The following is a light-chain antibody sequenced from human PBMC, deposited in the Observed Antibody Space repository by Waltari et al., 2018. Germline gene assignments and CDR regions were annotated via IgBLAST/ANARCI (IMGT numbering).Light chain of an antibody. Sequence: DIQMTQSPSMLSASVGDRVTITCRASQTIRGWLAWYQLKPGLAPKLLIYDASNLGGGVPSRFSGSGFGTNFTLTISSLQADDVAVYYCQQYYSSPPTFGQGTRLEMK. V-gene: IGKV1-5*01. CDR2: DAS. CDR3: QQYYSSPPT. CDR1: QTIRGW. J-gene: IGKJ5*01.